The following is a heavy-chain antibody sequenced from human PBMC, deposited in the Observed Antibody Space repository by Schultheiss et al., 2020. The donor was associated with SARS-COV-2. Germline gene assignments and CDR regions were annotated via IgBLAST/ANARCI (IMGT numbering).Heavy chain of an antibody. CDR1: GGSFSGYY. V-gene: IGHV4-34*01. D-gene: IGHD5-24*01. CDR2: INHSGST. Sequence: QTLSLTCAVYGGSFSGYYWSWIRQPPGKGLEWIGEINHSGSTNYNPSLKSRVTISVDTSKNQFSLKLSSVTAADTAVYYCARAKMATTHFDYWGQGTLVTVSS. J-gene: IGHJ4*02. CDR3: ARAKMATTHFDY.